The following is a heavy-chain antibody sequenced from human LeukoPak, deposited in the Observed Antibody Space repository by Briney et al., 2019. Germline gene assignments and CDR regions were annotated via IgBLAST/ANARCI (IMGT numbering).Heavy chain of an antibody. J-gene: IGHJ3*02. CDR2: IYPGDSDT. CDR1: GYSFSTYW. V-gene: IGHV5-51*01. Sequence: GESLKISCKGSGYSFSTYWIAWVRQMPGKGLEWMGIIYPGDSDTRYSPSFQGLVTISADKSISTAYLQWSSLKTSDTAMYYCARLEYCSGGSCSYAFDIWGQGTMVTVSS. D-gene: IGHD2-15*01. CDR3: ARLEYCSGGSCSYAFDI.